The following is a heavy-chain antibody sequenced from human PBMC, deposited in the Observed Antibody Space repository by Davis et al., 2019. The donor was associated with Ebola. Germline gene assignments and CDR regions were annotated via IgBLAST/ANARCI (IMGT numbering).Heavy chain of an antibody. D-gene: IGHD1-26*01. Sequence: GESLKTFCAASGFTFSSSWMTWVRQAPEKGLEWVATIKADGSAKYYVDSVKGRFTISRDNVKNSLYLQMDSLRAEDTAVYYCARWASVGYWGQGTLVTVSS. V-gene: IGHV3-7*01. CDR3: ARWASVGY. CDR1: GFTFSSSW. J-gene: IGHJ4*02. CDR2: IKADGSAK.